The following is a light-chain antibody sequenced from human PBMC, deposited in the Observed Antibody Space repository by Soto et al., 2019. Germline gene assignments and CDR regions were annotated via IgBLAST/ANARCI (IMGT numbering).Light chain of an antibody. V-gene: IGKV3-20*01. CDR2: GAS. J-gene: IGKJ1*01. CDR3: HQYGSLGS. Sequence: VLMPPPATLSWCPRKRATLSCRASQSVSSTYLAWYQQKPGQAPRLLIYGASNRDTGIPDRFSGSESGTDFTLTISRLEPEDCAVYYCHQYGSLGSFGQGTKV. CDR1: QSVSSTY.